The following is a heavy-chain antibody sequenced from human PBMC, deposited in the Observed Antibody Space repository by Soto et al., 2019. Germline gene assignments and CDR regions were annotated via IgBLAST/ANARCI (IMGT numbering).Heavy chain of an antibody. CDR2: ISTNSGNT. Sequence: QVQLVQSGAEVKEPGASVKVSCKPSGYTFTRNGISWVRQAPGQGLEWVGWISTNSGNTDYAQKVKGRVTLTTDTSTTTAYLELGSLRSDDTAVYYCARDKDYMLDYWGQGTLVTVSS. V-gene: IGHV1-18*01. J-gene: IGHJ4*02. CDR1: GYTFTRNG. CDR3: ARDKDYMLDY. D-gene: IGHD4-4*01.